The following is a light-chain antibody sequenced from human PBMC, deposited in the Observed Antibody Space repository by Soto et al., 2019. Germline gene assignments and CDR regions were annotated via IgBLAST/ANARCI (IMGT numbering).Light chain of an antibody. Sequence: QSVLTQPRSVSGSPGQSVTISCTGTSSDVAAYNFVSWYQQHPGKAPKLMIYDVTKRPSGVPDRFSGSKSGNTASLTISGLQAEDEADYYCCSYGGPYVLGTGTKVTVL. CDR3: CSYGGPYV. J-gene: IGLJ1*01. CDR2: DVT. V-gene: IGLV2-11*01. CDR1: SSDVAAYNF.